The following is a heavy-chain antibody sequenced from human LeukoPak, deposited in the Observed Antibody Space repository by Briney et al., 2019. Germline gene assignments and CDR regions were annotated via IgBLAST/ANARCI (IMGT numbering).Heavy chain of an antibody. CDR3: AKDIRWYSNKWTPDY. CDR2: ISYDGSDK. D-gene: IGHD6-13*01. J-gene: IGHJ4*02. CDR1: GFTFSIFG. Sequence: PGGSLRLSCAASGFTFSIFGLHWVRQAPGKGLEWVAFISYDGSDKYYADSVKGRFTISRDNSKNTLNLQMNSLRAEDTAVYYCAKDIRWYSNKWTPDYWGQGTLVTVSS. V-gene: IGHV3-30*18.